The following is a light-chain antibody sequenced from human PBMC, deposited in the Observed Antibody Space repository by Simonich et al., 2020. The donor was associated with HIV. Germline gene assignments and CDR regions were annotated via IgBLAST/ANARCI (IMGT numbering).Light chain of an antibody. V-gene: IGKV1-6*01. Sequence: AIQMTQSPSSLSASVGNRVTITCRASQGIRNDLGWYQQKPGKAPKLLIYAASSLQSGVPSRFSGRGSGTDFTLTISSLQPEDFATYYCLQDYKYPLTFGGGTKVEIK. CDR3: LQDYKYPLT. CDR1: QGIRND. CDR2: AAS. J-gene: IGKJ4*01.